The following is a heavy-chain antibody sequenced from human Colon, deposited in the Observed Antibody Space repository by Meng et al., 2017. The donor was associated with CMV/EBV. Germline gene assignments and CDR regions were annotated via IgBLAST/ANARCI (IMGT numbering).Heavy chain of an antibody. CDR2: ISGSSKYI. J-gene: IGHJ4*02. CDR3: AREEVGEMAMFDN. Sequence: EVQLVESGGGLVKPGGSLRRSCAASGFFFSRYSMNWVRQAPGKGLEWVSSISGSSKYIYYLESVKGRFTISRDNAKNSLYLQMNSLRAEDTAIYYCAREEVGEMAMFDNWGQGTLVTVSS. V-gene: IGHV3-21*02. D-gene: IGHD5-24*01. CDR1: GFFFSRYS.